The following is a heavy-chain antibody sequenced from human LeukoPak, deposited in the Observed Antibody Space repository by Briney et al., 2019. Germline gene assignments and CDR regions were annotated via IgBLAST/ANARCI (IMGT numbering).Heavy chain of an antibody. Sequence: SETLSLTCAVSGGSISSGGYSWSWIRQPPGKEPEWIGSIHNSGISNYIPSLKSRLTISRDTSKNQFSLKLRSVTAADTAIYYCVYSSGWTIFYYYGMDVWGQGTTVTVSS. CDR1: GGSISSGGYS. D-gene: IGHD6-19*01. J-gene: IGHJ6*02. CDR2: IHNSGIS. CDR3: VYSSGWTIFYYYGMDV. V-gene: IGHV4-61*08.